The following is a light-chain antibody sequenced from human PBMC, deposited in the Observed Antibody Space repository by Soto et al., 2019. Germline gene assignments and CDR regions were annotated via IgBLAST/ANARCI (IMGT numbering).Light chain of an antibody. CDR1: SSDIGNYNL. J-gene: IGLJ1*01. V-gene: IGLV2-23*01. CDR2: EGT. Sequence: QSVLTQPASVSGSPGQSITISCTGTSSDIGNYNLVSWYQQHPGKAPKVIIYEGTKRPSGVSNRFSGSKSGNTASLRISGLQAEDDFYYYCCSYSGNTLSPYVFGTGTNVTVL. CDR3: CSYSGNTLSPYV.